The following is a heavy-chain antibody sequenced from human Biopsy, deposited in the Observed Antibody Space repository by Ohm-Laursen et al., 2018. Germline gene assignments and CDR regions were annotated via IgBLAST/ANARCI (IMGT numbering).Heavy chain of an antibody. D-gene: IGHD1-26*01. CDR2: IYYSGST. V-gene: IGHV4-59*01. CDR3: ARVGAGAPSIDYFDY. CDR1: GGSIGSFI. J-gene: IGHJ4*02. Sequence: TLSLTCTVSGGSIGSFIWSWVRQPPGKGLEWIGYIYYSGSTNYNPSLRSRVTISVDRSKNQFSLELSSVTAADTAVYYCARVGAGAPSIDYFDYWGQGALVTVSS.